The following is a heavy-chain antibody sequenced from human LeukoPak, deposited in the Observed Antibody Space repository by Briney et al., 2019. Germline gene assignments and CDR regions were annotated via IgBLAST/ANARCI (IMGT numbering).Heavy chain of an antibody. J-gene: IGHJ5*02. V-gene: IGHV1-2*02. CDR1: GYTFTGYY. Sequence: ASVKVSCKASGYTFTGYYMHWVRQAPGQGLEWMGWINPNSGGTNYAQKFQGRVTMTRDTSISTAYMELSRLRSDDTAVYYCARGSGSGSYYSWFDPWGQGTLVTVSS. CDR3: ARGSGSGSYYSWFDP. CDR2: INPNSGGT. D-gene: IGHD3-10*01.